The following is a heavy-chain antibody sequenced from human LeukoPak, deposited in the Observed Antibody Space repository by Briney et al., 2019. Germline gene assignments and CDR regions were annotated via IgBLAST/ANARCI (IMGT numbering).Heavy chain of an antibody. D-gene: IGHD6-13*01. V-gene: IGHV4-31*03. Sequence: SETLSLTCTVSGGSISDAAYYWSWIRQHPGEGLEWIGYIYYSGSTSYNPSLKSRVNMSVDTSNNQFSLTLTSVTAADTAVYYCARDGYGSSWYGAPFEHWGQGILVTASS. CDR2: IYYSGST. J-gene: IGHJ4*02. CDR3: ARDGYGSSWYGAPFEH. CDR1: GGSISDAAYY.